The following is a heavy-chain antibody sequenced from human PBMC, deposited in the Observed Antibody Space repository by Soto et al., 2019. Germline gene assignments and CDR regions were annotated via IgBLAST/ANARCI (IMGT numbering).Heavy chain of an antibody. CDR1: GGSINTGGDY. CDR2: IFYTGTA. D-gene: IGHD2-15*01. J-gene: IGHJ5*02. Sequence: QVQLQESGPGLVKPSQTLSLTCTVSGGSINTGGDYWGWIRHLPGLGLEWTGHIFYTGTAYYNQSPRSLVTVAIDASANQFSLHLYSETAANTVMSYLARRLDDTPVIFFNWFNPWGQGILVTVSS. CDR3: ARRLDDTPVIFFNWFNP. V-gene: IGHV4-31*01.